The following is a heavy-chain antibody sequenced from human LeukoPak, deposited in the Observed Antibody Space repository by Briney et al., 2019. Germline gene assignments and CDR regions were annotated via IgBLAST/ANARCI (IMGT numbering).Heavy chain of an antibody. CDR1: GGSISSYY. CDR3: ASGTDYGGNSGVFGY. CDR2: IYHSGST. V-gene: IGHV4-59*12. Sequence: SETLSLTCTVSGGSISSYYWSWIRQPPGKGLEWIGYIYHSGSTYYNPSLKSRVTISVDRSKNQFSLKLSSVTAADTAVYYCASGTDYGGNSGVFGYWGQGTLVTVSS. D-gene: IGHD4-23*01. J-gene: IGHJ4*02.